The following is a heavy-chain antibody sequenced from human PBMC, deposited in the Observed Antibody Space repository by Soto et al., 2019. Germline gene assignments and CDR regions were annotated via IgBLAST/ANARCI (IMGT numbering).Heavy chain of an antibody. CDR2: ISYDGSNT. CDR1: GFTFSNYG. D-gene: IGHD5-12*01. CDR3: AKSKYSGYVSRRGYYFDY. Sequence: QVQLVESGGGVVQPGRSLRLSCAASGFTFSNYGIYWVRQAPGKGLEWVAHISYDGSNTAYADSVKGRFTISRDDSKNTLFLQMNRLGAEDTALYFCAKSKYSGYVSRRGYYFDYWGQGTLVTVSS. J-gene: IGHJ4*02. V-gene: IGHV3-30*18.